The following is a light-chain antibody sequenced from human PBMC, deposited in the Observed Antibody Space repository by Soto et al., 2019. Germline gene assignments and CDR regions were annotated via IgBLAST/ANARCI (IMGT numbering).Light chain of an antibody. CDR3: SAYTSAATL. CDR1: RSDIGVHSF. J-gene: IGLJ2*01. Sequence: QSALTQPASVSGFPGQSINISCTGSRSDIGVHSFVSWYQQHPTMVPKLIIYNVYRRPSGVSGRFSASKAGNTASLTISGLQADDEANHYCSAYTSAATLFGGGTKVTVL. V-gene: IGLV2-14*03. CDR2: NVY.